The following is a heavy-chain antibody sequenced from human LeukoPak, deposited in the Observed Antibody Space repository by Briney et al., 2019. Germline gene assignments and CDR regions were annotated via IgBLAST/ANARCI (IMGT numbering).Heavy chain of an antibody. CDR2: INHSGST. V-gene: IGHV4-34*01. CDR1: GGSFSGYY. D-gene: IGHD6-6*01. J-gene: IGHJ4*02. CDR3: ARGLTYSSSQGLFDY. Sequence: KSSETLTLTCAVDGGSFSGYYWSWIRQPPGKGLEWIGEINHSGSTNYNPSLKSRVTISVDTSKNQFSLKLSSVTAADTAVYYCARGLTYSSSQGLFDYWGQGTLVTVSS.